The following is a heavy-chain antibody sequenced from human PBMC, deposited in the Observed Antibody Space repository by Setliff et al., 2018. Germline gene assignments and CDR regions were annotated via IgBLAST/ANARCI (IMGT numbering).Heavy chain of an antibody. CDR3: AGSPFPVDTVMVTTFDS. V-gene: IGHV1-69*13. CDR2: TTPIFTTA. CDR1: RGTFSNYA. J-gene: IGHJ4*02. Sequence: GASVKVSCKTSRGTFSNYAISWVRQAPGQGLEWMGGTTPIFTTANYAQKFQGRVTITADESTSTAYMELSSLKSEDTAVYYCAGSPFPVDTVMVTTFDSWGQGTLVTVSS. D-gene: IGHD5-18*01.